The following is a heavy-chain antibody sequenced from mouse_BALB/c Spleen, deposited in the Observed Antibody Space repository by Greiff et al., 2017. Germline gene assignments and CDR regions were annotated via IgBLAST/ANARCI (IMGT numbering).Heavy chain of an antibody. D-gene: IGHD2-4*01. J-gene: IGHJ1*01. V-gene: IGHV5-12-2*01. CDR2: ISNGGGST. CDR1: GFTFSSYT. CDR3: ARLVTMSTTGWYFDV. Sequence: EVKLVESGGGLVQPGGSLKLSCAASGFTFSSYTMSWVRQTPEKRLEWVAYISNGGGSTYYPDTVKGRFTISRDNATNTLYLQMSSLKSEDTAMYYCARLVTMSTTGWYFDVWGAGTTVTVSS.